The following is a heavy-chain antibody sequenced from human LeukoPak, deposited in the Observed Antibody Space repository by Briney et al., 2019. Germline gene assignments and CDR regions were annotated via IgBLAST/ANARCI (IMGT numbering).Heavy chain of an antibody. V-gene: IGHV3-66*02. J-gene: IGHJ4*02. CDR1: GFTVSSNY. Sequence: GGSLRLSCAASGFTVSSNYMSWVRQAPGKGLEWVSVIYSGGRTYYADSVKGRFTISRDNSGNTLYLQMNSLRTEDTAVYYCARVRGDCSSTNCYGSYYFDYWGQGTLVTVSS. CDR2: IYSGGRT. CDR3: ARVRGDCSSTNCYGSYYFDY. D-gene: IGHD2-2*01.